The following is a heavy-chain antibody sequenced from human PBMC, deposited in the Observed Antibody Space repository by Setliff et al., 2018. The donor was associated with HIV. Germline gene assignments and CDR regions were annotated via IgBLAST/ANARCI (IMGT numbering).Heavy chain of an antibody. CDR1: GGSISRYF. D-gene: IGHD3-10*01. Sequence: SETLSLTCTVSGGSISRYFWSWIRQPPGKGLEWIGTIYYSGSTNYNPSLESRVTISVDTSKNKFSVTLRSVTTADTAVYYCARDRGRGSGSPTRKFYYYGMDVWGQGTTVTVSS. V-gene: IGHV4-59*01. CDR2: IYYSGST. CDR3: ARDRGRGSGSPTRKFYYYGMDV. J-gene: IGHJ6*02.